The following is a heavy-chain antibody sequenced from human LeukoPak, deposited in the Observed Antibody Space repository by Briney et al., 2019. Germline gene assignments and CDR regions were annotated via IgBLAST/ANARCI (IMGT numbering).Heavy chain of an antibody. CDR1: GFTFSSYN. D-gene: IGHD6-6*01. CDR3: ARVQLVDYYYYSYMDV. Sequence: PGGSLRLSCAASGFTFSSYNMNWVRQAPGKGLEWVSSTTSSSSYIYYADSVKGRFTISRDNAKNSLYLQMNSLRAEDTALYYCARVQLVDYYYYSYMDVWGKGTTVTVSS. V-gene: IGHV3-21*04. J-gene: IGHJ6*03. CDR2: TTSSSSYI.